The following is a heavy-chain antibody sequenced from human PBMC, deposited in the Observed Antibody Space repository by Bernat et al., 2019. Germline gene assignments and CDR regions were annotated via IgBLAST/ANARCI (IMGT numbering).Heavy chain of an antibody. J-gene: IGHJ3*02. CDR2: INSDGSST. V-gene: IGHV3-74*01. CDR1: GFTFSSYW. CDR3: ARYYYDSSGDAFDI. D-gene: IGHD3-22*01. Sequence: EVQLVESGGGLVQPGGSLRLSCAASGFTFSSYWMHLVRQAPGKGLVWVSRINSDGSSTSYADSVKGRFTISRDNAKNTLYLQMNSLRAEDTAVYYCARYYYDSSGDAFDIWGQGTMVTVSS.